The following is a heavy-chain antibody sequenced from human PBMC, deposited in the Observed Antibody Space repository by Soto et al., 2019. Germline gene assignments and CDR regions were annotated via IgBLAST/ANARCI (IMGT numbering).Heavy chain of an antibody. CDR2: ISYDGTNK. J-gene: IGHJ4*02. Sequence: QVQLVESGGGVVQPGRSLRLSCAASGFTFSSYAMYWVRQAPGKGLAWVAVISYDGTNKYYADSVKGRFNISRDNSKNTLYLQMDSLRAEDTAVYYCAKALSSHSSGWSPFDYWGQGTLVTVSS. D-gene: IGHD6-19*01. V-gene: IGHV3-30*18. CDR1: GFTFSSYA. CDR3: AKALSSHSSGWSPFDY.